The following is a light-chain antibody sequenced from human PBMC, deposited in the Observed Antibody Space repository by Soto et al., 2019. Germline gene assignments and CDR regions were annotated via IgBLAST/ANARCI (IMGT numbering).Light chain of an antibody. V-gene: IGLV2-14*01. J-gene: IGLJ1*01. CDR3: NSYTAFNTRV. CDR2: EVS. Sequence: QSALAQPASVSGSLGQSITISCTGTSSDVGAYEYVSWYQQHPGKVPQLLIYEVSDRPPGISDRFSGSKSGNTASLTISRLQSEDEADYYCNSYTAFNTRVFGTGTKLTVL. CDR1: SSDVGAYEY.